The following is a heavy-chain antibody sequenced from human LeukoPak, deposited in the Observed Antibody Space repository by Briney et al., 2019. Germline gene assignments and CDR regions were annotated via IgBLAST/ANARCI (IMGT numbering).Heavy chain of an antibody. V-gene: IGHV3-23*01. D-gene: IGHD1-26*01. J-gene: IGHJ4*02. CDR3: AKDRSIGTYYTFDS. Sequence: GGSLRLSCAASGFPFSSYWMSWVRQAPGKGLEWVSTVSGSGAIAYYTDSDKGRFTISRDNSKNTLYLQMSSLTAKDTAVYYCAKDRSIGTYYTFDSWGQGTLVTVSS. CDR1: GFPFSSYW. CDR2: VSGSGAIA.